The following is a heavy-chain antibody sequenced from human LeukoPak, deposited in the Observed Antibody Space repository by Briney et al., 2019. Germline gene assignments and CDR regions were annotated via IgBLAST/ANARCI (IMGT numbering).Heavy chain of an antibody. V-gene: IGHV3-66*02. CDR1: GFSVSDSY. CDR3: ARGKNYYFHTYV. Sequence: GGSLRLSCAASGFSVSDSYMSWVRQAPGKGLEWVSILYSGGDTYYSASVRGRFTISRDNSKNTLYLQMNTLSAADTAVYFCARGKNYYFHTYVCGKGATVTVSS. D-gene: IGHD2/OR15-2a*01. J-gene: IGHJ6*03. CDR2: LYSGGDT.